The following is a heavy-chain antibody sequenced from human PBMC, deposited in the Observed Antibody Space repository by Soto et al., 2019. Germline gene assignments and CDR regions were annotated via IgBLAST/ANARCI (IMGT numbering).Heavy chain of an antibody. CDR1: GLTFSSYG. V-gene: IGHV3-33*01. J-gene: IGHJ6*04. CDR3: ARYQGRFYGSGSYEGLDV. CDR2: IWYDGSKK. Sequence: QVQLVESWGGVVQPGWSLRLSCEASGLTFSSYGMHWVRQAPGKGLEWVAIIWYDGSKKYYADAVKGRFTVSRDNSKNKVSLQMNSLRVEDTAVYYCARYQGRFYGSGSYEGLDVWGKGTTVTVSS. D-gene: IGHD3-10*01.